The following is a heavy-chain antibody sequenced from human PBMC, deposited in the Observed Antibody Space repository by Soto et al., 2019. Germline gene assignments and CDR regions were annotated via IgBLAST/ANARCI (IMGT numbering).Heavy chain of an antibody. V-gene: IGHV4-39*01. CDR3: ATLPLRYFDWLYN. CDR1: GGSISSSSYY. CDR2: IYYSGST. D-gene: IGHD3-9*01. J-gene: IGHJ4*02. Sequence: TSETLSLTCTVSGGSISSSSYYWGWIRQPPGKGLEWIGSIYYSGSTYYNPSLKSRVTISVDTSKNQFSLKLSSVTAADTAVYYCATLPLRYFDWLYNWGQGTLVTVSS.